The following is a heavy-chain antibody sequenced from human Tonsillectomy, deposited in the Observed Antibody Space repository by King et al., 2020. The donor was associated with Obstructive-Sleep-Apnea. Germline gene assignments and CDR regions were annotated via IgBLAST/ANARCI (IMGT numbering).Heavy chain of an antibody. V-gene: IGHV3-30*04. D-gene: IGHD1-14*01. Sequence: VQLVESGGGVVRPGSSLRLSCAASGFTFSNYAMHWVRQAPGKGLEWLAVTAYEGSNKYYADAVKGRFTISRDYSKNTLYLQMSSLRTEDTAVYYCARDVHPGEPSATCDYWGQGILVTVSS. J-gene: IGHJ4*02. CDR1: GFTFSNYA. CDR3: ARDVHPGEPSATCDY. CDR2: TAYEGSNK.